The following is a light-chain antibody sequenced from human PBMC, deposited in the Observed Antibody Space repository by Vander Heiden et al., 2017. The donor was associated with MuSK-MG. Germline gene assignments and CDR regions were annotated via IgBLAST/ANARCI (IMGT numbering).Light chain of an antibody. J-gene: IGKJ1*01. CDR1: QGVRNN. V-gene: IGKV1-6*01. CDR2: DAS. CDR3: LQDDNFPWT. Sequence: AIQMTQSPSSLSTSVGDRVTITCRASQGVRNNLGWYQQKPGKAPKLLIYDASSLQSGVPSRFSGSGSGTDFMLTISRLQPEDFATYYCLQDDNFPWTFGQGTKVDIK.